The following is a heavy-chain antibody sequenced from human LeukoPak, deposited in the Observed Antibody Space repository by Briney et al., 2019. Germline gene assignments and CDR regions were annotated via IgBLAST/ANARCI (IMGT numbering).Heavy chain of an antibody. J-gene: IGHJ6*03. CDR2: INPNSGGT. CDR1: GYTFTGYY. Sequence: GASVKVSCKASGYTFTGYYMHWVRQAPGQGLEWMGWINPNSGGTNYAQKFQGRVTMTRDTSISTAYMELSRLRSDDTAVYYCARGGWEPAAKNYHYYMDVWGKGTTVTVSS. D-gene: IGHD2-2*01. V-gene: IGHV1-2*02. CDR3: ARGGWEPAAKNYHYYMDV.